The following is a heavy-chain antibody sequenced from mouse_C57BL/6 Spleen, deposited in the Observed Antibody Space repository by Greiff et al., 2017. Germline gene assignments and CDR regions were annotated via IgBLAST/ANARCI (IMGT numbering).Heavy chain of an antibody. Sequence: DVKLVESGGGLVQPGGSLKLSCAASGFTFSDYYMYWVRQTPEKRLEWVAYISNGGGSTYYPDTVKGRFTISRDNAKNTLYLQMSRLKSEDTAMYYCARGVFAYWGQGTLVTVSA. CDR2: ISNGGGST. CDR3: ARGVFAY. J-gene: IGHJ3*01. V-gene: IGHV5-12*01. CDR1: GFTFSDYY.